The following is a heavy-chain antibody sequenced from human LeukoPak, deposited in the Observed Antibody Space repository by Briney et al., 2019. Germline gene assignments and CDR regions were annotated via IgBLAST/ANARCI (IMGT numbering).Heavy chain of an antibody. V-gene: IGHV3-21*01. CDR1: GFTFSSYS. CDR2: ISSSSSYI. D-gene: IGHD4-17*01. CDR3: ARAYGDYEEVDY. J-gene: IGHJ4*02. Sequence: PGGSLRLSCAASGFTFSSYSMNWVRQAPGKGLEWVSSISSSSSYIYYADSVKGRFTISRDNAKNSLYLQMNSLRAEDTAVYYCARAYGDYEEVDYWGQGTLVTVSS.